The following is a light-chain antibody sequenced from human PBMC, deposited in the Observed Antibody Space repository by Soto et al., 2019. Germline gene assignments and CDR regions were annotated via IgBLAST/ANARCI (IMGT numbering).Light chain of an antibody. V-gene: IGKV1-39*01. J-gene: IGKJ4*01. CDR1: QNISNY. Sequence: DIQMTQSPSSLSASVGDRVTITCRASQNISNYLNWYQQKPGKAPKFLIYAASSLQSGVPSRFSGSGSGTDFTLTISSLQPEDFAIYYCQQSYSSPLTFGGGTKVEIK. CDR3: QQSYSSPLT. CDR2: AAS.